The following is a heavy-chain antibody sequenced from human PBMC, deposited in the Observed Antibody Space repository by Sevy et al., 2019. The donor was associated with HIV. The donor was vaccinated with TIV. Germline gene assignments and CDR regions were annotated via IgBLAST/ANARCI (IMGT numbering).Heavy chain of an antibody. Sequence: ASVKVSCKASGGAFNIYAVNWVRQAPGQGLEWMGGIIPIFGTADYAQKFQGRVTITADESTNTAYMELISLRSEDTALDYCATRRDDYNAPFDYWGQGTLVTVSS. CDR3: ATRRDDYNAPFDY. D-gene: IGHD4-4*01. CDR1: GGAFNIYA. V-gene: IGHV1-69*13. CDR2: IIPIFGTA. J-gene: IGHJ4*02.